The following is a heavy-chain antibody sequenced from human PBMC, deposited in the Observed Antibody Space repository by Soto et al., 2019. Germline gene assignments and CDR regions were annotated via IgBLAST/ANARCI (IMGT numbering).Heavy chain of an antibody. CDR1: GFTFSSDW. CDR2: VNTDGSST. Sequence: PGRSLRRSCAASGFTFSSDWMHWVRQAPGKGLVWVSRVNTDGSSTSYADSVKGRFTISRDNAKNTLYLQMNSLRAEDTAVYYCASPIFGVIIGYWGHGTLVTVSS. J-gene: IGHJ4*01. V-gene: IGHV3-74*01. D-gene: IGHD3-3*01. CDR3: ASPIFGVIIGY.